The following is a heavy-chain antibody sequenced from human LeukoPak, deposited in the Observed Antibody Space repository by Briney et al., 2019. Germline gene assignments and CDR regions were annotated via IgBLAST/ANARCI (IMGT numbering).Heavy chain of an antibody. V-gene: IGHV3-23*01. J-gene: IGHJ4*02. CDR3: AKWDFWSGYYEH. Sequence: PGGSLRLSCTVSGFTVSSNSMSWVRQAPGKGLEWVSAISGSGGSTYYADSVKGRFTISRDNSKNTLYLQMNSLRAEDTAVYYCAKWDFWSGYYEHWGQGTLVTVSS. CDR1: GFTVSSNS. CDR2: ISGSGGST. D-gene: IGHD3-3*01.